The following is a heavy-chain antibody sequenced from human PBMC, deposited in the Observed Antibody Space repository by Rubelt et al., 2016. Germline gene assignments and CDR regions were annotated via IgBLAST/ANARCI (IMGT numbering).Heavy chain of an antibody. CDR1: GGSVSSGSYY. V-gene: IGHV4-61*01. Sequence: QVQLQESGPGLVKPSETLSLTCTVSGGSVSSGSYYWSWIRQPPGKGLEWIGYIYYSGSTNYNPSLMSRVTISVDTSRNQFSLKLSSVTAADTAVDYCARCGYQLHGGVNWFDPWDQGTLVTVSS. CDR2: IYYSGST. CDR3: ARCGYQLHGGVNWFDP. D-gene: IGHD2-2*01. J-gene: IGHJ5*02.